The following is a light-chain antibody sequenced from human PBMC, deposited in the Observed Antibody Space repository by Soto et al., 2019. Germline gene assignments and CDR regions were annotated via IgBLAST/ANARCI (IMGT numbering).Light chain of an antibody. V-gene: IGKV1-33*01. CDR2: DAS. J-gene: IGKJ4*01. CDR1: QDISNY. CDR3: QQYDNLPLT. Sequence: DIQMTQSPSSLSASVGDRVTITCQASQDISNYLNWYQQKPGKAPKLLIYDASNLETGVTSRLSGSESGTDFTFTINTLQPENIATYYCQQYDNLPLTFGGGTKVEIK.